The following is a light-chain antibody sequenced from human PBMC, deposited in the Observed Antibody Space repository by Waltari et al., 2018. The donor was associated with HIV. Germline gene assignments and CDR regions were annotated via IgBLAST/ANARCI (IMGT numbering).Light chain of an antibody. Sequence: QSVLTQPPSASGTPGQRVTISCSGSSSNIGSNYVYWYQQLPGTAPKRLIYRNNQRPSGVPDRFSGAKSGTSASLAISGLRSEDEADYYCAAWDDSFNWVFGGGTKLTVL. CDR3: AAWDDSFNWV. CDR2: RNN. CDR1: SSNIGSNY. V-gene: IGLV1-47*01. J-gene: IGLJ3*02.